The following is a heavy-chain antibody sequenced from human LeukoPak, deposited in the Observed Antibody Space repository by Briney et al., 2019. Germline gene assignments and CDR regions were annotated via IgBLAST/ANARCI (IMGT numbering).Heavy chain of an antibody. V-gene: IGHV3-33*01. CDR2: IWYDGSNK. Sequence: GGSLRLSCAASGFTFSSYGMHWVRQAPGKGLEWVAVIWYDGSNKYYADSVRGRFSISRDNAKNSVYLQMNSLRAEDTAIYYCARDATQYLRYGYFDYWGPGILVTVSS. D-gene: IGHD3-9*01. CDR3: ARDATQYLRYGYFDY. J-gene: IGHJ4*02. CDR1: GFTFSSYG.